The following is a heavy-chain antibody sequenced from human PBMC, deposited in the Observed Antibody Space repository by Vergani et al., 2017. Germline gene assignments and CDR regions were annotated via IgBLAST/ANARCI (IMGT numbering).Heavy chain of an antibody. J-gene: IGHJ6*03. Sequence: QVQLQQWGAGLLKPSETLSLTCAVYGGSFSGFYWSWIRQPPGKGLEWIGEINHSGSTNYNPFLKSRVTISVDTSKNQFSLKLSSVTAADTAVYYCARGRRPGVGYYYYYMDVWGKGTTVTVSS. CDR3: ARGRRPGVGYYYYYMDV. D-gene: IGHD1-1*01. V-gene: IGHV4-34*01. CDR1: GGSFSGFY. CDR2: INHSGST.